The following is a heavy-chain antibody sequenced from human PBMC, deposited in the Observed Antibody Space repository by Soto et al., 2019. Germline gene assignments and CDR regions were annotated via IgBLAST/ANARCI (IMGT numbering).Heavy chain of an antibody. V-gene: IGHV4-39*07. J-gene: IGHJ4*02. D-gene: IGHD5-18*01. CDR2: ISHSGGS. Sequence: WAWLSQSPTKGLEWIGSISHSGGSSYNPSLESRATISLDTSKNQFFLTMTSVTAADTAIYYCARERPPRWEYSFDTRAQRLLRTVAS. CDR3: ARERPPRWEYSFDT.